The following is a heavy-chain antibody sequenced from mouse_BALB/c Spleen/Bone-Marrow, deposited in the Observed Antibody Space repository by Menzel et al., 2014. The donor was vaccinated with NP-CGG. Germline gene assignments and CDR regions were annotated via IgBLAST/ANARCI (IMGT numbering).Heavy chain of an antibody. Sequence: EVQLVESGGDLVKPGGSLKLSCAASGFTFSSYGMSWVRQTPEKRLEWVATISGGGSYIYYADNVKGRFIISRDNAKNNLYLQVRNLRSEDTALYYCAREGYDYDWFADWGQGTLVTVSA. CDR2: ISGGGSYI. CDR1: GFTFSSYG. CDR3: AREGYDYDWFAD. J-gene: IGHJ3*01. D-gene: IGHD2-4*01. V-gene: IGHV5-9-2*01.